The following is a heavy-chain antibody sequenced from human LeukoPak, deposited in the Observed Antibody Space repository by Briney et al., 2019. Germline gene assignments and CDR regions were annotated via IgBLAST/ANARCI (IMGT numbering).Heavy chain of an antibody. CDR1: GGSFSGYY. CDR3: ARARIVVVPAASIPYYYYGMDV. Sequence: SETLSLTCAVYGGSFSGYYWSWIRQPPGKGLEWIGEINHSGSTNYNPSLKSRVTISVDTSKNQFSLKLSSVTAADTAVYYCARARIVVVPAASIPYYYYGMDVWGQGTTVTVSS. CDR2: INHSGST. D-gene: IGHD2-2*01. J-gene: IGHJ6*02. V-gene: IGHV4-34*01.